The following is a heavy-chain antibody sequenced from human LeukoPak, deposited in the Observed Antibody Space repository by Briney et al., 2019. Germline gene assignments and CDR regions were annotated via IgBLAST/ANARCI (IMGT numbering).Heavy chain of an antibody. D-gene: IGHD1-26*01. Sequence: GASVKVSCKASGYTFSDYYMHWVRQAPGQGLEWMGWINPNSGGTNYAQKFQGRVTMTRDTSISTAYMELSRLRSDDTAVYYCARVYSGSYYVAAFDIWGQGTMVTVSS. J-gene: IGHJ3*02. CDR2: INPNSGGT. V-gene: IGHV1-2*02. CDR3: ARVYSGSYYVAAFDI. CDR1: GYTFSDYY.